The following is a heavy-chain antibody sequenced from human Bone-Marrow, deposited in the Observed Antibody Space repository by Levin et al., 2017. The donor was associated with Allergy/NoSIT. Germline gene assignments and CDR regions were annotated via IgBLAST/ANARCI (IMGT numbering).Heavy chain of an antibody. J-gene: IGHJ5*02. CDR3: ARTQLRLGELFDQ. D-gene: IGHD3-16*01. V-gene: IGHV4-30-4*01. Sequence: RASETLSLTCTVSGGSISSSAYYWNWVRQSPGKGLEWIAYINPSGSGSSYYNPSLQSRVIISADTSKNQFSLRMKSVTAADTAMYFCARTQLRLGELFDQWGQGTLVTVSS. CDR1: GGSISSSAYY. CDR2: INPSGSGSS.